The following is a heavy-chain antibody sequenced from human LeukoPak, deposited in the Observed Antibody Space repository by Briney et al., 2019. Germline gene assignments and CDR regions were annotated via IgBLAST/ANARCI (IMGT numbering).Heavy chain of an antibody. V-gene: IGHV3-7*01. CDR3: ARTNDFWSGYYQYYFDY. D-gene: IGHD3-3*01. J-gene: IGHJ4*02. CDR1: GFTFSSYW. Sequence: PGGSLRLSCAASGFTFSSYWMSWVRHAPGKGLEWVANMKQDGSEKYYVDSVKGRFTISRDNAKNSLYLQMNSLRAEDTAVYYCARTNDFWSGYYQYYFDYWGQGTLVTVCS. CDR2: MKQDGSEK.